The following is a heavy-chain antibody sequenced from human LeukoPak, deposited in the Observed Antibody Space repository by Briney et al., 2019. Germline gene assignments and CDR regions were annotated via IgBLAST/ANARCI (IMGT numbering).Heavy chain of an antibody. V-gene: IGHV4-59*01. CDR1: GGSISNYY. CDR3: ARVEEGYGSGRRENYYYYYMDV. J-gene: IGHJ6*03. Sequence: PSETLSLTYTVSGGSISNYYWSWIRQPPGKGLEWVGYIHYSGSANYNRSLKSRVTISVDTSENQFSLKLSSVTAADTAVYYCARVEEGYGSGRRENYYYYYMDVWGKGTTVTVSS. CDR2: IHYSGSA. D-gene: IGHD3-10*01.